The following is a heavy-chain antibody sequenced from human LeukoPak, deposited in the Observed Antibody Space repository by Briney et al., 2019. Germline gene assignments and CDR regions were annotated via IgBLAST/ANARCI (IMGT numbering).Heavy chain of an antibody. CDR1: GGSFSGYY. D-gene: IGHD3-22*01. CDR2: INHSGST. J-gene: IGHJ3*02. V-gene: IGHV4-34*01. Sequence: SETLSLTCAVYGGSFSGYYWSWIRQPPGKGLEWIGEINHSGSTNYNPSLKSRVTISVDTSKNQFSLKLSSVTAADTAVYYCARAELYYYDSSGYCGAFDIWGQGTMVTVSS. CDR3: ARAELYYYDSSGYCGAFDI.